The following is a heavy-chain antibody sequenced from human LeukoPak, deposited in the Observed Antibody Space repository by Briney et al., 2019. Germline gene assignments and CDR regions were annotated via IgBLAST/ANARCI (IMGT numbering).Heavy chain of an antibody. CDR2: IIPIFGTA. CDR1: GGTFSSYA. Sequence: SVKVSCKASGGTFSSYAISWVRQAPGQGLEWMGRIIPIFGTANYAQKFQGRVTITTDESTSTAYMELSNLRSEDTAVYYCARPSSGWSNAFDIWGRGTMVTVSS. CDR3: ARPSSGWSNAFDI. J-gene: IGHJ3*02. V-gene: IGHV1-69*05. D-gene: IGHD6-19*01.